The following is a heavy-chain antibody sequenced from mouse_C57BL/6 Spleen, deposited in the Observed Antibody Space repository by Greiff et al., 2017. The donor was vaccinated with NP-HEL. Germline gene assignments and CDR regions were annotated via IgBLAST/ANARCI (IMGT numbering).Heavy chain of an antibody. CDR1: GYSFTDYN. CDR3: ARDSHYSDYYYAMDY. CDR2: INPNYGTT. J-gene: IGHJ4*01. Sequence: EVQLQQSGPELVKPGASVKISCKASGYSFTDYNMNWVKQSNGKSLEWIGVINPNYGTTSYNQKFKGKATLTVDQSSSTSDMQLNSLTSEDSAVYYCARDSHYSDYYYAMDYWGQGTSVTVSS. V-gene: IGHV1-39*01. D-gene: IGHD2-12*01.